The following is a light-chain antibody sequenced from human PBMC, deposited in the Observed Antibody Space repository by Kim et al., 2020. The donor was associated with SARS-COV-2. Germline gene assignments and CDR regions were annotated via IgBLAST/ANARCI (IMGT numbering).Light chain of an antibody. J-gene: IGKJ1*01. Sequence: STRDRVTITCRASQGISSYLAWYQQKPGKAPKLLIYAASTLQSGVPSRFSGSGSGTDFTLTISCLQSEDFATYYCQQYYSYPPWTFGQGTKVDIK. CDR1: QGISSY. CDR3: QQYYSYPPWT. V-gene: IGKV1-8*01. CDR2: AAS.